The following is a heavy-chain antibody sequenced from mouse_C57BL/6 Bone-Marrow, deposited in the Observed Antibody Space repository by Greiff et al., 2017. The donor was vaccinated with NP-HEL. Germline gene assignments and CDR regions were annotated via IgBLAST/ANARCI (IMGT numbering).Heavy chain of an antibody. D-gene: IGHD1-1*01. Sequence: QVQLQQPGAELVRPGTSVKLSCKASGYTFTSYWMHWVKQRPGQGLEWIGVIDPSDSYTNYNQKFKGKATLTVATSASSAYMQLSSLTSEDSAVYYCARWEYYGSSPFDYWGQGTTLTVSS. CDR3: ARWEYYGSSPFDY. CDR1: GYTFTSYW. CDR2: IDPSDSYT. V-gene: IGHV1-59*01. J-gene: IGHJ2*01.